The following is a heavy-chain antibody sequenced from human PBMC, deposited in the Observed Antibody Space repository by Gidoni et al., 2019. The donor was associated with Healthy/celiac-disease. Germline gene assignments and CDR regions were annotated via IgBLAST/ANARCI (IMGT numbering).Heavy chain of an antibody. CDR2: ISSSGSTI. Sequence: EVQLVESGGGLVQPGGSLRLSCAASGFTFSSYEMNWVRQAPGKGLEWFSYISSSGSTIYYADSVKGRFTISRDNAKNSLYLQMNSLRAEDTAVYYCARVEGPETVDTAMGRNDAFDIWGQGTMVTVSS. CDR3: ARVEGPETVDTAMGRNDAFDI. CDR1: GFTFSSYE. D-gene: IGHD5-18*01. J-gene: IGHJ3*02. V-gene: IGHV3-48*03.